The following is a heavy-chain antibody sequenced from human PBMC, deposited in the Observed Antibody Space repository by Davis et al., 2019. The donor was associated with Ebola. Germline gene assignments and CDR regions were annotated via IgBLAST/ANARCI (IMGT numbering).Heavy chain of an antibody. CDR2: IIPIFGTA. V-gene: IGHV1-69*13. Sequence: SVKVSCKASGYTFTSYGISWVRQAPGQGLEWMGGIIPIFGTANYAQKFQGRVTITADESTSTAYMELSSLRSEDTAVYYCARGGHSSSWFNYWGQGTLVTVSS. CDR3: ARGGHSSSWFNY. D-gene: IGHD6-13*01. J-gene: IGHJ4*02. CDR1: GYTFTSYG.